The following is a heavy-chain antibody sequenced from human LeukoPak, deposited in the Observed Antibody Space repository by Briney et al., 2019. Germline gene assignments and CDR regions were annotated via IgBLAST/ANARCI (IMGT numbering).Heavy chain of an antibody. CDR1: GGSISSGGYS. CDR3: ARGPNTAMAGYGMDV. Sequence: SQTLSLTCAVSGGSISSGGYSWSWIRQPPGKGLEWIGYIYHSGSTYYNPSLKSRATISVDGSKNQFSLKLSSVTAADTAVYYCARGPNTAMAGYGMDVWGQGTTVTVSS. D-gene: IGHD5-18*01. J-gene: IGHJ6*02. CDR2: IYHSGST. V-gene: IGHV4-30-2*01.